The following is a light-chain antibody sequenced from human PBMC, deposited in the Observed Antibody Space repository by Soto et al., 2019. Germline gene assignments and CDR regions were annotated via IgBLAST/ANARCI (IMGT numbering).Light chain of an antibody. CDR3: QQVDSYPYT. CDR1: QGITSD. J-gene: IGKJ2*01. Sequence: DIQLTQSPSFLSSSLGDRVTVTCRASQGITSDLAWYQQKPGQAPKLLIYSASTLQSGVPSRFSGGGSGTDFTLTISSLQPEDFATYYCQQVDSYPYTFGQGTTLEIK. CDR2: SAS. V-gene: IGKV1-9*01.